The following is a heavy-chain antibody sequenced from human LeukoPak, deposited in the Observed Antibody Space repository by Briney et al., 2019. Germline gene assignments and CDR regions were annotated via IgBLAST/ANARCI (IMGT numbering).Heavy chain of an antibody. J-gene: IGHJ4*02. CDR2: ISSSSSYI. CDR1: GFTFSSYS. Sequence: GGSLRLSCAASGFTFSSYSMNWVRQAPGKGLEWVSSISSSSSYIYYADSVKGRFTISRDSAKNSLYLQMNSLRAEDTAVYYCARDRADGSGGYWGQGTLVTVSS. D-gene: IGHD3-10*01. V-gene: IGHV3-21*01. CDR3: ARDRADGSGGY.